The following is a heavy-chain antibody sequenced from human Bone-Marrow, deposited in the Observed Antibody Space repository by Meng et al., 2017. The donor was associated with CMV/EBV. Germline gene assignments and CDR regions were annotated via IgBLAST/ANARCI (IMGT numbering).Heavy chain of an antibody. CDR2: IKSKTDGGTT. CDR1: GFTFSSYW. D-gene: IGHD6-6*01. Sequence: GESLKISCTGSGFTFSSYWMSWVRQAPGKGLEWVGRIKSKTDGGTTDYAAPVKGRFTISRDDSKNTLYLQMNSLKTEDTAVYYCTTNSRIAARPDAYYYYGMDVWGQGTTVTVSS. J-gene: IGHJ6*02. V-gene: IGHV3-15*01. CDR3: TTNSRIAARPDAYYYYGMDV.